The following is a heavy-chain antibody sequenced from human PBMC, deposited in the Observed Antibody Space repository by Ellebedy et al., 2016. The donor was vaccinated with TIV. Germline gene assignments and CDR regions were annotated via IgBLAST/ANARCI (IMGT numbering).Heavy chain of an antibody. Sequence: GESLKISCVASGFTFSSYWMNWVRQAPGKGLEWVANIKLDGSEKYYVDSVKGRFTISRDNAKNSLDLQMNSLRDEDTAVYYCARGFDILTGLNYYYYYGMDVWGQGTTVTVSS. V-gene: IGHV3-7*01. CDR2: IKLDGSEK. CDR1: GFTFSSYW. D-gene: IGHD3-9*01. CDR3: ARGFDILTGLNYYYYYGMDV. J-gene: IGHJ6*02.